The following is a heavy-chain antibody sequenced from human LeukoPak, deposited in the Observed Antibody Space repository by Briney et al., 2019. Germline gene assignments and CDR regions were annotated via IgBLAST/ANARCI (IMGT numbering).Heavy chain of an antibody. D-gene: IGHD5-24*01. CDR2: IYYSGST. CDR1: GGSISSYY. Sequence: SETLSLTCTVSGGSISSYYWSWIRQPPGKGLGWIGYIYYSGSTNYNPSLKSRVTISVDTSKNQFSLKLSSVTAADTAVYYCAGGGGLQPLIDYWGQGTLVTVSS. V-gene: IGHV4-59*01. CDR3: AGGGGLQPLIDY. J-gene: IGHJ4*02.